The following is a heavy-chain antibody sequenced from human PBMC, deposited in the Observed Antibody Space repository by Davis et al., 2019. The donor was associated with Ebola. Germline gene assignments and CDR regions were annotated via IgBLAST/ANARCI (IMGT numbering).Heavy chain of an antibody. CDR3: ARGRTMVRGDNWFDP. CDR2: IIAYNGHT. J-gene: IGHJ5*02. CDR1: GYTFTSYG. Sequence: ASVKVSCKASGYTFTSYGISWVRQAPGQGLEWMGWIIAYNGHTNYAQKLQGRVTMTTDTSTSTAYMELRSLRSDDTAVYYCARGRTMVRGDNWFDPWGQGTLVTVSS. V-gene: IGHV1-18*01. D-gene: IGHD3-10*01.